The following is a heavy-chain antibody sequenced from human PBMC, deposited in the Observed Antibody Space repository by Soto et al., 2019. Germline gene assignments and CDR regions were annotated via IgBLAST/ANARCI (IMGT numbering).Heavy chain of an antibody. J-gene: IGHJ4*02. Sequence: QVQLQQWGAGLLKPSKTLSLTCAVYGGSFSGYYWSWIRQPPGKGLEWIGEINHSGSTNYNPSLKSRVTISVDTSKNQFSLKLSSVTAADTAVYYCARKASYSRFTYYFDYWGQGTLVTVSS. CDR1: GGSFSGYY. CDR3: ARKASYSRFTYYFDY. D-gene: IGHD2-21*01. CDR2: INHSGST. V-gene: IGHV4-34*01.